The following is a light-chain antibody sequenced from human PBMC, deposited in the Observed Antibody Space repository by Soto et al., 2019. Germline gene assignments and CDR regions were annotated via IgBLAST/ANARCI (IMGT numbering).Light chain of an antibody. CDR2: GAS. CDR3: QQSHSTPLT. Sequence: DIQVIQSPSSLSASVGDRVTITCRASLRISTYLNWYQHKPGKAPKLLIYGASSLQSGVPSRFSGSGSGTEFTLTISSLHPEDSATYYCQQSHSTPLTFGGGTNLEI. CDR1: LRISTY. V-gene: IGKV1-39*01. J-gene: IGKJ4*01.